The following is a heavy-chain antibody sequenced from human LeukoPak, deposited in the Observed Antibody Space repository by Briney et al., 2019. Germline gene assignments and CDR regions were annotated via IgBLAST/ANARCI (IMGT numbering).Heavy chain of an antibody. CDR1: GGSISSYY. CDR2: IYYSGST. D-gene: IGHD5-18*01. V-gene: IGHV4-59*01. CDR3: ARGGYSYGPREAWYFDL. J-gene: IGHJ2*01. Sequence: SETLSLTCTVSGGSISSYYWSWIRQPPGKGLEWIGYIYYSGSTNYNPSLKSRVTISVDTSKNQFSLKLSSVTAADTAVYYCARGGYSYGPREAWYFDLWGRGTLVTVSS.